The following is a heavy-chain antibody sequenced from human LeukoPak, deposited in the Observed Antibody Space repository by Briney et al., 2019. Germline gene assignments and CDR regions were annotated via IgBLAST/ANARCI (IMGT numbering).Heavy chain of an antibody. V-gene: IGHV4-34*01. CDR3: ARQKQEWEQRGWFDP. CDR1: GGSFSGYY. J-gene: IGHJ5*02. Sequence: SETLSLTCAVYGGSFSGYYWSWIRQPPGKGLEWIGEINHSGSTNYNPSLKSRVTISVDTSKNQFSLKLSSVTAADTAVYYCARQKQEWEQRGWFDPWGQGTLVTVSS. CDR2: INHSGST. D-gene: IGHD1-26*01.